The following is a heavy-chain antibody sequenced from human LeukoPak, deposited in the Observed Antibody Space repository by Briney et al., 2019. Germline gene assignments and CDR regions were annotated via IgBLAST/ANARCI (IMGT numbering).Heavy chain of an antibody. D-gene: IGHD3-16*01. Sequence: ASVKVSCKASGGTFSSYAMSWVRQAPGKGLEWVSAISGSGGSTYYADSVKGRFTISRDNSKNTLYLQMNSLRAEDTAVYYCAKPPGGTTAYYFDYWGQGTLVTVSS. CDR1: GGTFSSYA. CDR2: ISGSGGST. CDR3: AKPPGGTTAYYFDY. V-gene: IGHV3-23*01. J-gene: IGHJ4*02.